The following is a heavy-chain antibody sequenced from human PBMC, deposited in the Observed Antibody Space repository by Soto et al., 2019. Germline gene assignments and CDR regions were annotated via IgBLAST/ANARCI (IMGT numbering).Heavy chain of an antibody. J-gene: IGHJ6*02. CDR2: IYPGDSDT. CDR1: GYTFTDYW. D-gene: IGHD4-4*01. CDR3: ARHLSNFRPFYSAMDV. Sequence: PGEALKISFKGSGYTFTDYWIGWVRQLPGKGLEWMGIIYPGDSDTRYSPSFQGHVTITVDKSTSTAYLQWNTLKASDTAMYYCARHLSNFRPFYSAMDVWGQGTTVT. V-gene: IGHV5-51*01.